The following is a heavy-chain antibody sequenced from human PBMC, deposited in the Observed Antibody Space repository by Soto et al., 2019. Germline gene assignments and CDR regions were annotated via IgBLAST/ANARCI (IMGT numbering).Heavy chain of an antibody. CDR3: ARWSDYGDYYYYGLDV. CDR1: GGYVSSYY. J-gene: IGHJ6*02. D-gene: IGHD3-10*01. V-gene: IGHV4-59*02. Sequence: PSETLSLTFTVSGGYVSSYYCSWIRQSPGKGLEWIGHIYYNGSTDYSPSLKSRVTISVDTSMRHFFLKLTSVTTADTAVYYCARWSDYGDYYYYGLDVWGQGTTVTVSS. CDR2: IYYNGST.